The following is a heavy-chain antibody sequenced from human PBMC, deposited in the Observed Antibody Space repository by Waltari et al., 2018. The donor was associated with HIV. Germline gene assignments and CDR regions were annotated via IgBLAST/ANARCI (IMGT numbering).Heavy chain of an antibody. V-gene: IGHV3-48*03. CDR2: ISSECNPK. J-gene: IGHJ6*02. CDR3: ARDIGGYSSSFGMDV. D-gene: IGHD6-19*01. Sequence: DVKLVEPGGGLVQPGGSLRRSCVAPGLPVRRYERNSARKARGKGLEWISYISSECNPKHYAESLKARLTISRDDAQNALHLHINSLRVEDTAIYYCARDIGGYSSSFGMDVWGQGTMVTVSS. CDR1: GLPVRRYE.